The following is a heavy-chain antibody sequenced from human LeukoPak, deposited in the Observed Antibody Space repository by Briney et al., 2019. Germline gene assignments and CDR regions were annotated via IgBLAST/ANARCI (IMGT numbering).Heavy chain of an antibody. J-gene: IGHJ4*02. CDR1: VHSLSSGYY. Sequence: SESLSLTCALSVHSLSSGYYWGWIRQPPGKGLEGIGMIDNSGSTFYNTSLKSRVNMSVDTSKNQFSLKLSSVTAADTAVYYCARDMAVTTFDHWGQGTLVTVSS. V-gene: IGHV4-38-2*02. D-gene: IGHD4-11*01. CDR3: ARDMAVTTFDH. CDR2: IDNSGST.